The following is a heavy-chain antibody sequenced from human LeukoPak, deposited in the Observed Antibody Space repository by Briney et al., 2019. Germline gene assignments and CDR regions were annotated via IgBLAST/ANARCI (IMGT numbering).Heavy chain of an antibody. CDR2: INPNSGGT. J-gene: IGHJ5*02. D-gene: IGHD6-19*01. CDR1: GYTFTGCY. Sequence: ASVKVSCKASGYTFTGCYMHWVRQAPGQGLEWMGRINPNSGGTNYAQKFQGRVTMTRDTSISTAYMELSRLRPDDTAVYYCARAQGSGWGYNWFDPWGQGTLVTVSS. CDR3: ARAQGSGWGYNWFDP. V-gene: IGHV1-2*06.